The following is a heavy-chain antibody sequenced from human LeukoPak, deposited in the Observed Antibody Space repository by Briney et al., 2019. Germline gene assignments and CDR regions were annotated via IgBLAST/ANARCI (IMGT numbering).Heavy chain of an antibody. V-gene: IGHV3-21*01. CDR3: ARDHLALAFDV. Sequence: GGSLRLSCAASGFTFSSYEMNWVRQAPGKGLEWVSSISSSSSYIYYADSVKGRFTISRDNAKNSLYLQMNSLRAEDTAVYYCARDHLALAFDVWGEGTTVTVSS. CDR1: GFTFSSYE. CDR2: ISSSSSYI. J-gene: IGHJ3*01.